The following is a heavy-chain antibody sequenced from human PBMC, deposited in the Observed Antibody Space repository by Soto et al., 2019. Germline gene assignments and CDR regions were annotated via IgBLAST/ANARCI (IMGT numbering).Heavy chain of an antibody. CDR2: IIPMLGTP. D-gene: IGHD4-4*01. V-gene: IGHV1-69*01. CDR3: AIQYSTAYFDY. CDR1: GGSFTNYF. Sequence: QVQLVQSGAEMKKPGSSVRVSCRSSGGSFTNYFIGWVRQAPGHGPEWMGGIIPMLGTPQYAQKFQDRVTITADESTSSAFLHLRSLRFEDTAIYYCAIQYSTAYFDYWGQGTLVTVSS. J-gene: IGHJ4*02.